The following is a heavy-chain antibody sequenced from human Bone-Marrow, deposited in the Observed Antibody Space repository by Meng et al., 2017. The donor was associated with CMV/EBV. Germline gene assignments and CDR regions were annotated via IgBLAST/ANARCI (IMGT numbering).Heavy chain of an antibody. CDR1: GFNSDDYV. CDR3: ARGLSGWTQKSYNWFAP. CDR2: ISWKSGTT. V-gene: IGHV3-9*02. Sequence: GGSLRLSCAASGFNSDDYVMHWVRQPPGKGLEWVAGISWKSGTTDYADSVKGRFTISRDNAKNSLYLQMNSLRAEDTAVYYCARGLSGWTQKSYNWFAPWGQGPPVTCSS. J-gene: IGHJ5*02. D-gene: IGHD6-19*01.